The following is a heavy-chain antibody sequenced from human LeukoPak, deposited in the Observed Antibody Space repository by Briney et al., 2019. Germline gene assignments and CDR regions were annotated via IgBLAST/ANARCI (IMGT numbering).Heavy chain of an antibody. CDR2: IDWDDDK. J-gene: IGHJ5*02. D-gene: IGHD3-10*01. Sequence: PALVKPTQTLTLTCTFSGFSLSTGGMCVSWIRQPPGKALEWLALIDWDDDKYYSTSLKTRLTISKDTSKNQVVLTMTNMDPVDTATYYCARIQGWFGVRSPNNWFDPWGQGTLVTVSS. CDR3: ARIQGWFGVRSPNNWFDP. CDR1: GFSLSTGGMC. V-gene: IGHV2-70*01.